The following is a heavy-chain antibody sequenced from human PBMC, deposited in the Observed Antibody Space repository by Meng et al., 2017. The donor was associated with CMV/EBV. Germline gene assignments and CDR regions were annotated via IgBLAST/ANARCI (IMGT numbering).Heavy chain of an antibody. CDR1: GGSFSGYY. D-gene: IGHD3-3*01. J-gene: IGHJ5*02. Sequence: SQTLSLTCAVYGGSFSGYYWSWIRQPPGKGLEWIGEINHSGSTNYNPSLKSRATISVDTSKNQFSLKLSSVTAADTAVYYCARGESYYDFWSGSSNWFDPWGQGTLVTVSS. CDR3: ARGESYYDFWSGSSNWFDP. CDR2: INHSGST. V-gene: IGHV4-34*01.